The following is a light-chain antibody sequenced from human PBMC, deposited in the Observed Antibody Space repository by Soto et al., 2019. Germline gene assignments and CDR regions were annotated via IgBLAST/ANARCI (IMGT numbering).Light chain of an antibody. Sequence: QSVLTQPPSVSGAPGQRVTISCTGSSSNIGAGYDVHWYQQLPGTAPKLLIYGNSNRPSGVPDRFSGSKSGTSASLAITGLQAEDEADYYCQSYDSSSCVFGTGTKVTVL. J-gene: IGLJ1*01. V-gene: IGLV1-40*01. CDR1: SSNIGAGYD. CDR3: QSYDSSSCV. CDR2: GNS.